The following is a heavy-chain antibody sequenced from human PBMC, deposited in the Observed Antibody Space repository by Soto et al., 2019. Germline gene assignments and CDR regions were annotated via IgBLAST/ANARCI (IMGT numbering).Heavy chain of an antibody. Sequence: SETPSLTCTVSGASISTQSWNWIRQAPGQGLEWIGYLYYSGTTNYNPSLKSRVTISADTSKNQVSLKSTSVTAADTAVYFCARGLSWSPYFESWGQGILVTVSS. CDR3: ARGLSWSPYFES. CDR1: GASISTQS. CDR2: LYYSGTT. J-gene: IGHJ4*02. D-gene: IGHD3-3*01. V-gene: IGHV4-59*11.